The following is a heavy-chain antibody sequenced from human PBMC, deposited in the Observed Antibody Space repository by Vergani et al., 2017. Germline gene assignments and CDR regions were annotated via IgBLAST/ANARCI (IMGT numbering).Heavy chain of an antibody. J-gene: IGHJ5*02. Sequence: QVQLQESGPGLVKPSETLSLTCTVSGGSVSSGSYYWSWIRQPPGKGLEWIGYIYYSGSTNYNPSLKSRVTISVDTSKNQFSLKLSSVTAADTAVYYCARARRPSNWFDPWGQGTLVTVSS. CDR1: GGSVSSGSYY. CDR2: IYYSGST. V-gene: IGHV4-61*01. CDR3: ARARRPSNWFDP.